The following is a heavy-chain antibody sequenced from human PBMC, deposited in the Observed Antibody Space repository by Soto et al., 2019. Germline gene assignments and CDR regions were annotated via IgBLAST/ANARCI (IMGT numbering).Heavy chain of an antibody. CDR2: ISGSGGST. CDR1: GFTFSSYA. CDR3: AKGREIPDYGDYEWYFDL. D-gene: IGHD4-17*01. V-gene: IGHV3-23*01. J-gene: IGHJ2*01. Sequence: EVQLLESGGGLVQPGGSLRLSCAASGFTFSSYAMSWVRQAPGKGLEWVSAISGSGGSTYYADSVKGRFTISRDNSKNTLYLQMNSLRAEDTAVYYCAKGREIPDYGDYEWYFDLWGRGTLVTVSS.